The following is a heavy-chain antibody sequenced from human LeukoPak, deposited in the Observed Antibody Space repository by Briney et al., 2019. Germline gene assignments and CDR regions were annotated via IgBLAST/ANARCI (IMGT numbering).Heavy chain of an antibody. V-gene: IGHV3-53*05. Sequence: PGGSLRLSCTASGFTVSSNYMSWVRQAPGKGLEWVSVIYSGGTTYYADSVKGRFTISRDNARNSLYLQMNSLRSEDTAVYYCAKNCIPDESFFDYWGQGTLVTVSS. CDR2: IYSGGTT. CDR1: GFTVSSNY. J-gene: IGHJ4*02. CDR3: AKNCIPDESFFDY. D-gene: IGHD2-15*01.